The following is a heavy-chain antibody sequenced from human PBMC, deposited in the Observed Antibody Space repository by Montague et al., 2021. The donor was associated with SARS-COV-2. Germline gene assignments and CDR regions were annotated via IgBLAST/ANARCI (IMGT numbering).Heavy chain of an antibody. D-gene: IGHD6-19*01. CDR2: IDYGGST. V-gene: IGHV4-59*01. CDR3: ARIHSSGWAYFFDY. J-gene: IGHJ4*02. Sequence: SETLSLTCSVSGGSLKNYYWSWIRQPPGKELEWMGYIDYGGSTNYNPSLRFRLTLSVDTSSNQFSLKLNSLTSADTAVYYCARIHSSGWAYFFDYWGQGTLVSVSS. CDR1: GGSLKNYY.